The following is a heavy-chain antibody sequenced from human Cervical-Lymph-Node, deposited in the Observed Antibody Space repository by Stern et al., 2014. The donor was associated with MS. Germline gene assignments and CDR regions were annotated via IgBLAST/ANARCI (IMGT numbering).Heavy chain of an antibody. V-gene: IGHV1-18*01. CDR3: ARDPGGYFYRMDV. CDR2: ISGHNGNT. Sequence: VQLVESGAEVKKPGASVKVSCKTSGYTFSSYGITWVRQAPGPGPEWMGWISGHNGNTNFAERFQGRLTMTTDTSTRTAYMELRSLRYDDTAVYFCARDPGGYFYRMDVWGQGTTVTVSS. J-gene: IGHJ6*02. D-gene: IGHD3-10*01. CDR1: GYTFSSYG.